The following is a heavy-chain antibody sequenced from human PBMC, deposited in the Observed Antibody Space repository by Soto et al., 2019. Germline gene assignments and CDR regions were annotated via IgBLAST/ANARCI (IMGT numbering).Heavy chain of an antibody. CDR3: ARDEDSSSWVVGAFDI. CDR1: GGSVSSGGYY. Sequence: QVQLQESGPGLVKPSQTLSLTCTVSGGSVSSGGYYWSWIRQHPGKGLEWIGYIYYSGSTYYNPSLKSRVTISVDTSKNQFSLKLSSVTAADTAVYYCARDEDSSSWVVGAFDIWGQGTMVTVSS. D-gene: IGHD6-13*01. CDR2: IYYSGST. J-gene: IGHJ3*02. V-gene: IGHV4-31*03.